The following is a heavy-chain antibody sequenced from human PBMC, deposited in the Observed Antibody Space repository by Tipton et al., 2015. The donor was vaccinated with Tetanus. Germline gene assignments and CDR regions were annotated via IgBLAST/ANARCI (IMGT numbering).Heavy chain of an antibody. V-gene: IGHV3-23*01. D-gene: IGHD6-19*01. CDR2: ISGGGLRT. CDR1: GFAFSSYA. Sequence: SLRLPCAASGFAFSSYAMSWVCQAPGKGLEWVSTISGGGLRTYYAESVKGRFTVSRDNSQNTLDLQMNSLRVEDTAVYFCGNFGSGLDAFDVWGQGTKVTVSA. CDR3: GNFGSGLDAFDV. J-gene: IGHJ3*01.